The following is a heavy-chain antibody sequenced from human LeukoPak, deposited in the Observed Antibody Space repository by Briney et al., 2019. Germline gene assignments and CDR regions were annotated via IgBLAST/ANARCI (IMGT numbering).Heavy chain of an antibody. CDR1: GGSISSNSYH. CDR3: ARSENYDFWSGYYIGH. J-gene: IGHJ4*02. D-gene: IGHD3-3*01. CDR2: IYYSGST. V-gene: IGHV4-39*07. Sequence: SETLSLTCTVSGGSISSNSYHWGWIRQPPGKGLEWIGSIYYSGSTYYNPSLKSRVTISVDTSKNQFSLKLSSVTAADTAVYYCARSENYDFWSGYYIGHWGQGTLVTVSS.